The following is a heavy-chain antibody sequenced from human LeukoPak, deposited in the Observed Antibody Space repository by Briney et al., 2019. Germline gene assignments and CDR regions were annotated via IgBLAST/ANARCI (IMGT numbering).Heavy chain of an antibody. Sequence: PSETLSLTCTVSGASISSYYWSWIRQPPGKGLEWIGYLYNTRNTYYNPSLKSRVTISVDTSKNQFSLKVSSVTAADTAVYYCARAQPWVQLWLGAPGHFDYWGQGTLVTVSS. D-gene: IGHD5-18*01. CDR3: ARAQPWVQLWLGAPGHFDY. CDR2: LYNTRNT. CDR1: GASISSYY. J-gene: IGHJ4*02. V-gene: IGHV4-59*12.